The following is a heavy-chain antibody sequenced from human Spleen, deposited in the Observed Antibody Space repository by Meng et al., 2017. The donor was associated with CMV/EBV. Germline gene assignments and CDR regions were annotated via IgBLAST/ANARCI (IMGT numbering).Heavy chain of an antibody. D-gene: IGHD2-21*02. CDR1: GCSISSSNF. V-gene: IGHV4-4*02. CDR2: IYHSGST. Sequence: QVQLQESGPGLVKPSGTLSLTCAGSGCSISSSNFLTWVRQVPGKGLEWIGEIYHSGSTNYNPSLKSRVTISVDKFKNQFSLKLGSVTAADTAVYYCARIERRRILKYCGSDCSTTDYWGQGTLVTVSS. CDR3: ARIERRRILKYCGSDCSTTDY. J-gene: IGHJ4*02.